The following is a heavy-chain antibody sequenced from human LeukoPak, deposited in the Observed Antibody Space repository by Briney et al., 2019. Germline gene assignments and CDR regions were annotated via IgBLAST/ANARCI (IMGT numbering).Heavy chain of an antibody. V-gene: IGHV3-13*01. CDR3: ARSHSYGAITTPDYGMDV. CDR1: GFTFDDYG. J-gene: IGHJ6*02. D-gene: IGHD3-22*01. CDR2: IGTAGDT. Sequence: GGSLRPSCAASGFTFDDYGMSWVRQATGKGLEWVSAIGTAGDTYYPGSVKGRFTISRENAKNSLYLQMNSLRAGDTAVYYCARSHSYGAITTPDYGMDVWGQGTTVTVSS.